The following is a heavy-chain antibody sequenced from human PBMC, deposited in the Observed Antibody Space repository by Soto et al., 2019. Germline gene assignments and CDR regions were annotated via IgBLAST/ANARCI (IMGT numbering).Heavy chain of an antibody. J-gene: IGHJ4*02. V-gene: IGHV4-39*01. CDR2: IYYSGST. D-gene: IGHD4-17*01. CDR3: ASQEEDYRDLVANEKEQ. CDR1: GGSISSSSYY. Sequence: SETLSLTCTVSGGSISSSSYYWGWIRQPPGKGLEWIGSIYYSGSTYYNPSLKSRVTISVDTSKNQFSLKLSSVTAADMAVYDRASQEEDYRDLVANEKEQRGQGTLVTVSS.